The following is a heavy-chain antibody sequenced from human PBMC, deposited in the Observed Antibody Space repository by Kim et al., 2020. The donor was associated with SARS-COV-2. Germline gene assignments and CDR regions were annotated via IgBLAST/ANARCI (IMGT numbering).Heavy chain of an antibody. CDR2: ISYDGSNK. CDR1: GFTFSSYG. J-gene: IGHJ4*02. Sequence: GGSLRLSCAASGFTFSSYGMHWVRQAPGKGLEWVAVISYDGSNKYYADSVKGRFTISRDNSKNTLYLQMNSLRAEDTAVYYCAKAAVNSGSYPDDWGQGTLVTVSS. CDR3: AKAAVNSGSYPDD. V-gene: IGHV3-30*18. D-gene: IGHD1-26*01.